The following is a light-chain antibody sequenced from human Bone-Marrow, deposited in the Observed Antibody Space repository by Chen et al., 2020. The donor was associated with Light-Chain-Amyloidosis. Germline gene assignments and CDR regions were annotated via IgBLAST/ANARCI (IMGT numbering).Light chain of an antibody. V-gene: IGLV3-21*02. CDR2: DDS. CDR1: NIGSTC. J-gene: IGLJ3*02. Sequence: SYVLTQPSSVSVAPGPTATIACGGKNIGSTCVHWYQQTPGQAPLLVVYDDSDRPSGIPERLSGSNSGNTATLTISRVEAGDEADYYCQVWDRSSDRPVFGGGTKLTVL. CDR3: QVWDRSSDRPV.